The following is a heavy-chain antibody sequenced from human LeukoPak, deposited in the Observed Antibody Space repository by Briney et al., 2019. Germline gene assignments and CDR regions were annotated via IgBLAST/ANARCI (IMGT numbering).Heavy chain of an antibody. CDR3: ARGRRSSSWVYYYYGMDV. J-gene: IGHJ6*02. Sequence: SETLSLTCTVSGGSISSYYWSWIRQPPGKGLEWIGYISYSGSTNYNPSLKSRVTISVDTSKNQFSLKLSSVTAADTAVYYCARGRRSSSWVYYYYGMDVWGQGTAVTVSS. V-gene: IGHV4-59*01. D-gene: IGHD6-13*01. CDR1: GGSISSYY. CDR2: ISYSGST.